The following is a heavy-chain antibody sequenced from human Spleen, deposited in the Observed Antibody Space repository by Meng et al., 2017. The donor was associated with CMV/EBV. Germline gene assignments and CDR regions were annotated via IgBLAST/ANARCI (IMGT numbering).Heavy chain of an antibody. CDR1: GGTFSSYT. Sequence: SVKVSCKASGGTFSSYTISWVRQAPGQGLEWMGRIIPILGITNYAQKFQGRVTITADKSTSTAYMELSSLRSEDTAVYYCAREPPRHCSGGSCSQNDYWGQGTLVTVSS. CDR3: AREPPRHCSGGSCSQNDY. J-gene: IGHJ4*02. V-gene: IGHV1-69*04. D-gene: IGHD2-15*01. CDR2: IIPILGIT.